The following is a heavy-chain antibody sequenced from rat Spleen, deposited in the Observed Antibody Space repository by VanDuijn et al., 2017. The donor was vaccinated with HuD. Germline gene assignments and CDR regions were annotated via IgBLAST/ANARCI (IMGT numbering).Heavy chain of an antibody. V-gene: IGHV5S23*01. D-gene: IGHD1-9*01. Sequence: EVQLVESGGGLVQPGRSLKLSCAASGFTFSNYAMAWVRQAPTKGLGWVTSIINGGGNTYYRDSVKGRFTISRDNAKSTLYLQMDSLRSEDTATYYCVRHGYTRYYFDYWGQGVMVTVSS. CDR2: IINGGGNT. CDR1: GFTFSNYA. J-gene: IGHJ2*01. CDR3: VRHGYTRYYFDY.